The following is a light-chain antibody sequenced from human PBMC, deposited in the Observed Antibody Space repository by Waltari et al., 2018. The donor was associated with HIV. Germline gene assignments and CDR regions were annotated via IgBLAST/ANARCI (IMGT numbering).Light chain of an antibody. CDR3: QQRSNWPLT. CDR2: DAS. V-gene: IGKV3-11*01. J-gene: IGKJ5*01. Sequence: EIVLTQSPGTLSLSPGERATLSCRASQSIISNYLAWYQQKPGQAPRLLIYDASNRATGIPARFSGSGSGTDFTLTISSLEPEDFAVYYCQQRSNWPLTFGQGTRLEIK. CDR1: QSIISNY.